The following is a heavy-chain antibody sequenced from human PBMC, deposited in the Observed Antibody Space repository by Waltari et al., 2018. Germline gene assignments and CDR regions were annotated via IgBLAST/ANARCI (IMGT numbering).Heavy chain of an antibody. CDR2: IYYNGNT. CDR1: GCSITTTTYY. Sequence: QLQVQETGPGLVKPSETLSLTCTVPGCSITTTTYYWGWIRQPPGKGLEWIGSIYYNGNTYYNPSLKSRVTISADTSKNQFSLNLNSVTAADTAVYYCASLLTGDWGQGVLVTVSS. V-gene: IGHV4-39*01. D-gene: IGHD3-9*01. J-gene: IGHJ4*02. CDR3: ASLLTGD.